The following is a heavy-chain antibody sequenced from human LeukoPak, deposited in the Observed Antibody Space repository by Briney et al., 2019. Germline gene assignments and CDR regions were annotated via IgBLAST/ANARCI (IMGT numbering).Heavy chain of an antibody. CDR2: ISGSGGST. D-gene: IGHD1-26*01. V-gene: IGHV3-23*01. CDR1: GFTLRSYA. Sequence: PGGSLRLSCAASGFTLRSYAMSWVRQAPGKGLEWVSAISGSGGSTYYADSVKGRFTISRDNSKNTLYLQMNSLRAEDTAVYYCAKIEVDRYFDASDIWGQGTMVTVSS. CDR3: AKIEVDRYFDASDI. J-gene: IGHJ3*02.